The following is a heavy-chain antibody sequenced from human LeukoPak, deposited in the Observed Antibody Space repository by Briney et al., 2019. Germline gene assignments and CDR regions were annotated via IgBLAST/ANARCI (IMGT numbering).Heavy chain of an antibody. Sequence: PGGSLRLSCAASGFTVSSNYMSWVRQAPGKGLEWVSVIYTGGSTYFTDSVNGRFTISRDYSKNTLYLEMNSLRVEDTAVYYCARVSRMLGTSTLDNWGQGTLVTASS. CDR2: IYTGGST. D-gene: IGHD1-26*01. CDR1: GFTVSSNY. CDR3: ARVSRMLGTSTLDN. J-gene: IGHJ4*02. V-gene: IGHV3-66*01.